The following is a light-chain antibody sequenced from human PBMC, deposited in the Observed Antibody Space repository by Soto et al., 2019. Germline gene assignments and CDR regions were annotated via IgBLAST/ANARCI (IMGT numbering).Light chain of an antibody. CDR3: QQYNSHSYYS. CDR2: LAS. V-gene: IGKV1-5*03. CDR1: QNIQSF. J-gene: IGKJ2*03. Sequence: DIQMTQFPSTLSASVGDQVTITCRASQNIQSFLAWYQQKPGKASKLLIYLASRLEGGVPPRFSGSGSGTEFTLTINSLQPDDFAIYFCQQYNSHSYYSFGQGTKLEVK.